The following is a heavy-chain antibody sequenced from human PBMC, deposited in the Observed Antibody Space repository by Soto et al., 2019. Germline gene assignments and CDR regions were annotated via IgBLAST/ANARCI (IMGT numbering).Heavy chain of an antibody. J-gene: IGHJ4*02. CDR3: ARCGYISGWYCYFDF. Sequence: GGSLRLSCAASRFTFTTYAMNWVRQAPGKGLEWVALMSSDGTNEHYADSVRGRFTVSRDNSRNTLFLQMNNLRTDDTAVHYCARCGYISGWYCYFDFWGLGTLVTVSS. V-gene: IGHV3-30*03. CDR1: RFTFTTYA. D-gene: IGHD6-19*01. CDR2: MSSDGTNE.